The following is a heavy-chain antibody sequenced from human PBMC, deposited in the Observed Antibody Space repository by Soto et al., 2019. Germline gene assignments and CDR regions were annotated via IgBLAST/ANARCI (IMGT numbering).Heavy chain of an antibody. V-gene: IGHV4-59*01. D-gene: IGHD6-19*01. CDR2: IYYSGST. CDR1: GGSISSYY. CDR3: ARGHSSGWRVNWFDP. J-gene: IGHJ5*02. Sequence: SETLSLTCTVSGGSISSYYWSWIRQPPGKGLEWIGYIYYSGSTNYNPSLKSRVTISVDTSKNQFSLKLSSVTAADTAVYYCARGHSSGWRVNWFDPWGQGTLVTVSS.